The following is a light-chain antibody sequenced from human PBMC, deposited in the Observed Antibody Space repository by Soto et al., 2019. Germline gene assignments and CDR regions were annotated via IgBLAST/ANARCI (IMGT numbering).Light chain of an antibody. Sequence: DIQMTQSPSTLSASVGDRVTITCRASQSISSWLAWYQQKPGKAPKLLIYDASSLESGVPSRFSGSGSGTEFTPTISSLQPIDFATNSSKQYNGNSWTFGQGTRWKSN. V-gene: IGKV1-5*01. CDR2: DAS. CDR3: KQYNGNSWT. CDR1: QSISSW. J-gene: IGKJ1*01.